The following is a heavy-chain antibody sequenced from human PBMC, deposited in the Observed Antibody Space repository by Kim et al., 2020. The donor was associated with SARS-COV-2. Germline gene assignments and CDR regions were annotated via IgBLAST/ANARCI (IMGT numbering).Heavy chain of an antibody. D-gene: IGHD3-3*01. CDR2: ISGSGGST. J-gene: IGHJ4*02. CDR1: GFTFSSYA. V-gene: IGHV3-23*01. Sequence: GGSLRLSCAASGFTFSSYAMSWVRQAPGKGLEWVSAISGSGGSTYYADSVKGRFTISRDNSKNTLYLQMNSLRAEDTAVYYCAKHRPSYYDFWSGYYGDWGQGTLVTVSS. CDR3: AKHRPSYYDFWSGYYGD.